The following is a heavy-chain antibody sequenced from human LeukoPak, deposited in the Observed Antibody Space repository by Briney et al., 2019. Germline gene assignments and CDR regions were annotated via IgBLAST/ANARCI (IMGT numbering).Heavy chain of an antibody. CDR1: GISLTNYA. J-gene: IGHJ4*02. CDR2: SSERGGST. V-gene: IGHV3-23*01. Sequence: GGSLRLSCVVSGISLTNYAMTWVRQAPGEGLEWVSYSSERGGSTTYADAVKGRVTLRRDTSLNTLSLKMNNLRDEDTALYFCAKRGVVIRGLLVIGYHQEAYHYDFWGQGVLVTVSS. D-gene: IGHD3-10*01. CDR3: AKRGVVIRGLLVIGYHQEAYHYDF.